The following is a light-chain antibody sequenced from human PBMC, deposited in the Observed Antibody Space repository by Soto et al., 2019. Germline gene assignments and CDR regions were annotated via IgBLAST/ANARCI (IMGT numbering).Light chain of an antibody. V-gene: IGKV4-1*01. CDR2: WAS. Sequence: DIVMTQSPDSLAVSLGETATINCKSSQSVLYSSNNKNYLAWYQQKPGQPPKLLIYWASTRESGVPDRFSGSGSGTDFTLTIRSLQAEDVAVYYCQQYYSTPLTFGGGTKVEIK. CDR1: QSVLYSSNNKNY. CDR3: QQYYSTPLT. J-gene: IGKJ4*01.